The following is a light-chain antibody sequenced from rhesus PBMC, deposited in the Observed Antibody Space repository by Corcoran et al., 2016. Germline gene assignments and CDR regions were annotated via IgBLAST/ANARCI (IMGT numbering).Light chain of an antibody. J-gene: IGKJ2*01. CDR3: QQHTSHPYS. Sequence: DIQMTQSPSSLSASVGDRVTITCRASQTISSYLAWYQQKPGKVSKLLIYAASSLESGVPSRFSGSGSGTEFTLTINSLQPENFATYYCQQHTSHPYSFGQGTKVEIK. V-gene: IGKV1S5*01. CDR2: AAS. CDR1: QTISSY.